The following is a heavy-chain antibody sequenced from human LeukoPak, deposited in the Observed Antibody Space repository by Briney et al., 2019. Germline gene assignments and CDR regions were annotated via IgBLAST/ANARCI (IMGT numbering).Heavy chain of an antibody. CDR3: ASTYDFWSGLRPYYYMDV. CDR2: INHSGST. Sequence: SETLSLTCAVYGGSFSGYYWSWIRQPPGKGLEWIGEINHSGSTNYNPSLKSRVTISVDTSKNQFSLKLSSVTAADTAVYYCASTYDFWSGLRPYYYMDVWGKGTTVTVSS. V-gene: IGHV4-34*01. D-gene: IGHD3-3*01. J-gene: IGHJ6*03. CDR1: GGSFSGYY.